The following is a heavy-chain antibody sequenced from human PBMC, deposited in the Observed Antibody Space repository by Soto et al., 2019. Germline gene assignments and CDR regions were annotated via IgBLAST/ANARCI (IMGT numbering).Heavy chain of an antibody. CDR2: IYWDDDK. D-gene: IGHD3-16*01. CDR1: GFSLTTRGVG. V-gene: IGHV2-5*02. J-gene: IGHJ5*02. CDR3: AHIPNYYQYDWFDP. Sequence: QITLKESGPTLVKPTQTLTLTCTFSGFSLTTRGVGVGWIRQPPGKALECLALIYWDDDKRYSPSLQSRLSITKDTSQIQVALTMTNVDPVDTATYYCAHIPNYYQYDWFDPWGQGTLVSVSS.